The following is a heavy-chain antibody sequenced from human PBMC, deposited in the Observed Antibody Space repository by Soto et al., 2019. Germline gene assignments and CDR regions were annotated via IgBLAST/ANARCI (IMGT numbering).Heavy chain of an antibody. CDR3: AKGLGYLNPLTPSDY. D-gene: IGHD1-1*01. Sequence: GGSLRLSCAASGFTFSSYGMHWVRQAPGKGLEWVAVISYDGSNKYYADSVKGRFTISRDNSKNTLYLQMNSLRAEDTAVYYCAKGLGYLNPLTPSDYWGQGTLVTVSS. J-gene: IGHJ4*02. CDR1: GFTFSSYG. V-gene: IGHV3-30*18. CDR2: ISYDGSNK.